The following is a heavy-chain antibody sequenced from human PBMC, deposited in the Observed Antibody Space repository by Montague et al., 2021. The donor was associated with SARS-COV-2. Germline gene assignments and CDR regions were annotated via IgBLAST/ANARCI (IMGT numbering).Heavy chain of an antibody. V-gene: IGHV4-39*01. CDR2: IYFSGSS. CDR1: GGSISSSSYY. CDR3: ARHDRAKVQWLVLIESNNDGFDI. J-gene: IGHJ3*02. D-gene: IGHD6-19*01. Sequence: SETLSLTCTVSGGSISSSSYYWGWIRQPPGKGLEWIGSIYFSGSSYYNPSLKSRVTISVDTSKNQFSLKLSSVTAADTAVYYCARHDRAKVQWLVLIESNNDGFDIWGQGTMVTVSS.